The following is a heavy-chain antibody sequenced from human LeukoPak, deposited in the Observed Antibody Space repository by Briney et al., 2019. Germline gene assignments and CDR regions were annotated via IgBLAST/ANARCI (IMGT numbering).Heavy chain of an antibody. Sequence: GGSLRLSCAASGFTVSSNYMNWVRRAPGKGLEWVSVIYSGGSIYHADSVKGRFTISRDNSKNTLYLQMDSLRAEDTAVYYCARDSVGAGYSDYWGQGTLVTVSS. V-gene: IGHV3-53*01. D-gene: IGHD1-26*01. CDR2: IYSGGSI. CDR3: ARDSVGAGYSDY. CDR1: GFTVSSNY. J-gene: IGHJ4*02.